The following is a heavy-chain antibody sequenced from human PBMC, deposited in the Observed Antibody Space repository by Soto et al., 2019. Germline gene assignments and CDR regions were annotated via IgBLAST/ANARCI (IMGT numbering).Heavy chain of an antibody. CDR1: VYSISSGYY. CDR2: IYHSGST. J-gene: IGHJ6*02. Sequence: SETLSLTCAVSVYSISSGYYWGWIRQPLGKGLEWIGSIYHSGSTYYNPSLKSRVTISVDTSKNQFSLKLSSVTAADTAVYYCARDRVDTAMVPGNFYYYGMDVWGQGTTVTVSS. V-gene: IGHV4-38-2*02. D-gene: IGHD5-18*01. CDR3: ARDRVDTAMVPGNFYYYGMDV.